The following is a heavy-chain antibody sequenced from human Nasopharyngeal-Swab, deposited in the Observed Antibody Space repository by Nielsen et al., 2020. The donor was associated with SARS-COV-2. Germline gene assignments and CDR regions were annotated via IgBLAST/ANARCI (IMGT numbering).Heavy chain of an antibody. CDR3: ALQNWNYFDY. D-gene: IGHD1-1*01. CDR2: IDPSDSYT. J-gene: IGHJ4*02. V-gene: IGHV5-10-1*01. CDR1: GYSFTSYW. Sequence: GESLKISCKGSGYSFTSYWISWVRQMPGKGLEWMGRIDPSDSYTNYSPSFQGHVTISADKSISTAYLQWSSLKASDTAMYYCALQNWNYFDYWGQGTLVTVSS.